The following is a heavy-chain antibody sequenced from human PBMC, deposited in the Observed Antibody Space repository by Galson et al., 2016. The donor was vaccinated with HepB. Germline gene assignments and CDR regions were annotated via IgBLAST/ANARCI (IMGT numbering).Heavy chain of an antibody. V-gene: IGHV4-39*01. CDR1: GGFISSNNYH. J-gene: IGHJ6*04. Sequence: SETLSLTCNVSGGFISSNNYHWGWVRQPPGKGLEWIGNITYGGSTLYNPSLEGRVTISLDASNNQFSLKVNSVTATDTAVYFCAKWVSFGHSDVWGKGTPVTVSS. CDR3: AKWVSFGHSDV. D-gene: IGHD3-16*01. CDR2: ITYGGST.